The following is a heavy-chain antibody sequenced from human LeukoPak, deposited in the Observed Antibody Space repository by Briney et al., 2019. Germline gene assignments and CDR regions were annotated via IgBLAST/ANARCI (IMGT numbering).Heavy chain of an antibody. Sequence: SETLSLTCAVDGGXVXGYYWXWXXXPPGXGLXWIGEINRSGSTNYNPSLKSRVTLSLDTSKNQFSLKLSSVTAADTAVYXCARETASGTAATYWGQGTLVTVSS. J-gene: IGHJ4*02. CDR1: GGXVXGYY. D-gene: IGHD6-13*01. CDR2: INRSGST. V-gene: IGHV4-34*01. CDR3: ARETASGTAATY.